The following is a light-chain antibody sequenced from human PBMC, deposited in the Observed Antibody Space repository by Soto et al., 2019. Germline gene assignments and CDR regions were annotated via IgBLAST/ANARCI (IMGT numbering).Light chain of an antibody. V-gene: IGLV2-14*03. Sequence: QSVLNQPASVSGSPGQSITISCTGTIDDVGAYNYVSWYQQRPGSAPQLIMYDVNNRPSGASHRFSGSKSGHTAYLTISGLQSDDEANYHCSSYTSTYSLVFGTGTKVTVL. J-gene: IGLJ1*01. CDR2: DVN. CDR1: IDDVGAYNY. CDR3: SSYTSTYSLV.